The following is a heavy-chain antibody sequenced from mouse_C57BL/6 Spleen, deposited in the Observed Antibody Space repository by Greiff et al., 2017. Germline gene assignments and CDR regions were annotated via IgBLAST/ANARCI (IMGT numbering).Heavy chain of an antibody. J-gene: IGHJ4*01. D-gene: IGHD1-1*01. CDR1: GYTFTSYW. V-gene: IGHV1-69*01. CDR2: IDPSDSYT. CDR3: ARSVTTGDAMDY. Sequence: QVQLQQPGAELVMPGASVKLSCKASGYTFTSYWMHWVKQRPGQGLEWIGEIDPSDSYTNYNQKFKGKSTLTVDKSSSTAYMQLSSLTSEDSAVYYCARSVTTGDAMDYWSQGTSVTVSS.